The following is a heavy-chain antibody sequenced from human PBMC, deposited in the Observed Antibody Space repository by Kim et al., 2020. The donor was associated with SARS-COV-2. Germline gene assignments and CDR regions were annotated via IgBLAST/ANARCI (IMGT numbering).Heavy chain of an antibody. D-gene: IGHD3-16*01. CDR2: MNPNSGNT. V-gene: IGHV1-8*01. Sequence: ASVKFSCKASGYTFTSYDINWVRQATGQGLEWMGWMNPNSGNTGYAQKFQGRVTMTRNTSISTAYMELSSLGSEDTAVYYCAREKTYYDYVWGSSTYYGMDVWGQGTTVTVSS. CDR1: GYTFTSYD. J-gene: IGHJ6*02. CDR3: AREKTYYDYVWGSSTYYGMDV.